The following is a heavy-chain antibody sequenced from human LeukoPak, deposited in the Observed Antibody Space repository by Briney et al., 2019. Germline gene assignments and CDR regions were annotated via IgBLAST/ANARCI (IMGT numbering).Heavy chain of an antibody. CDR1: GYTFTGYY. D-gene: IGHD4-17*01. CDR3: ARSRAGGGEYWYFDL. J-gene: IGHJ2*01. Sequence: ASVKVSCKASGYTFTGYYMHWVRQAPGQGLEWMGWINPNSGGTNYAQKFQGRVTMTRDTSISTAYMELSRLRSDDTAVYYCARSRAGGGEYWYFDLWGRGTLVTVSS. CDR2: INPNSGGT. V-gene: IGHV1-2*02.